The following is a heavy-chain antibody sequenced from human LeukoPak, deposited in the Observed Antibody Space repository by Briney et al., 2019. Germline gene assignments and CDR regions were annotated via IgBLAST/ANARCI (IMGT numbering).Heavy chain of an antibody. J-gene: IGHJ6*03. V-gene: IGHV4-59*11. CDR2: VYKSGST. CDR3: ARERCSSVSCFGDMDV. D-gene: IGHD2-2*01. CDR1: GGSISSHY. Sequence: PSETLPLTCEVSGGSISSHYWTWIRQSPGKGLEWIGNVYKSGSTKYHSSLQSRVTISVDTSKNQFALKLRSVTAADTAVYFCARERCSSVSCFGDMDVWGKGTAVTVS.